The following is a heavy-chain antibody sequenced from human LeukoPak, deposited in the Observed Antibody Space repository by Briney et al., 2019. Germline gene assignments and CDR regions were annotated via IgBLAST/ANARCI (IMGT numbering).Heavy chain of an antibody. CDR1: GYGFTSYW. Sequence: GESLKISCKGSGYGFTSYWISWVPQMPGKGLEWMGKIDPSDSSTNYSPSFQGHVTISADRSISTAYLQWSSLKASDTAMYYCARLRYGVDYWGQGTLVTVSS. V-gene: IGHV5-10-1*01. D-gene: IGHD5-18*01. CDR3: ARLRYGVDY. J-gene: IGHJ4*02. CDR2: IDPSDSST.